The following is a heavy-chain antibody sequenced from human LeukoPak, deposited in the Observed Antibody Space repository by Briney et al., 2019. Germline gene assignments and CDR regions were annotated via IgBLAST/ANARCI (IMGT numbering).Heavy chain of an antibody. D-gene: IGHD2-21*02. V-gene: IGHV3-23*01. CDR1: GFTFSSYA. Sequence: PGGSLRLSCAASGFTFSSYAMSWVRQAPGKGLEWVSAISGSGGSTYYADSVKGRFTISRDNSKNTLYLQMNSLRAEDTAVYYCAKDLVIASRHIVVVTAILDYWGQGTLVTVSS. J-gene: IGHJ4*02. CDR2: ISGSGGST. CDR3: AKDLVIASRHIVVVTAILDY.